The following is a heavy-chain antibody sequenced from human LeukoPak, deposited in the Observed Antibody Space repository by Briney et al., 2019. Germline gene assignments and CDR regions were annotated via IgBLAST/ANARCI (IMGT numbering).Heavy chain of an antibody. CDR2: INHSGSP. CDR1: GGSFSGYY. J-gene: IGHJ4*02. V-gene: IGHV4-34*01. D-gene: IGHD3-10*01. CDR3: TRDNHYYGGDY. Sequence: SETLSLTCAVYGGSFSGYYWSWIRQPPGKGLEWIGEINHSGSPNYNPSLKSRVTISVDTSKNQFSLKLSSVTAADTAVYYCTRDNHYYGGDYWGQGTPVTVSS.